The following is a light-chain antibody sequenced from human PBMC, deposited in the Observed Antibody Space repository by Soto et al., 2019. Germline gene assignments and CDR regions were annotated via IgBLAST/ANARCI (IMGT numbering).Light chain of an antibody. CDR2: DAS. Sequence: EIVLTQSPSTLSLSPGDRVTLSCRASQSISTYLAWYQQKPGKAPRLLIYDASTRANGIPSRFSGSGSGTDFTLTISSLQSEDFAVYYCQQLNDYPLTFGEGTKVEIK. CDR3: QQLNDYPLT. V-gene: IGKV3-11*01. CDR1: QSISTY. J-gene: IGKJ4*01.